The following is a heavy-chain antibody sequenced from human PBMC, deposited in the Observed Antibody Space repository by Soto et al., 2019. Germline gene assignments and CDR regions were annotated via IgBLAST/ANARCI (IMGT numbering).Heavy chain of an antibody. CDR3: APLSVSLSGPYGIHV. CDR2: VYYSGST. CDR1: SGSISSYY. V-gene: IGHV4-59*01. J-gene: IGHJ6*02. Sequence: SETLSLTCSVSSGSISSYYWSWIRQPPGKGLEWIGYVYYSGSTNYNPSLKSRVTISIDTSKNQFSLRLSSVTAADTAVYYCAPLSVSLSGPYGIHVWGQGTTVTVSS. D-gene: IGHD2-15*01.